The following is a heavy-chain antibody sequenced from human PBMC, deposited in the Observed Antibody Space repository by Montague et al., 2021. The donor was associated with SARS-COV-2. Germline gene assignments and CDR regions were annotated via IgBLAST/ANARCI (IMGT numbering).Heavy chain of an antibody. CDR3: ARGWNYAFDI. CDR2: TYYGSSWST. J-gene: IGHJ3*02. Sequence: CAISGDSVSRNNPAWNWIRQSPSRGLEWLGRTYYGSSWSTDYAVSVKSRITISPDTSKNQFSLHLNSVTPVDTAVYYCARGWNYAFDIWSQGTMVTVSS. D-gene: IGHD1-7*01. CDR1: GDSVSRNNPA. V-gene: IGHV6-1*01.